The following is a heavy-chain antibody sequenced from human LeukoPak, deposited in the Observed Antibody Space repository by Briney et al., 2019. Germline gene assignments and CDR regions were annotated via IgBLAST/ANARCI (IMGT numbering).Heavy chain of an antibody. Sequence: SETLSLTCTVSGGSISSYYWSWIRQPPGQGLEWIGYIYYSGGTDYYAHLISRVTISVDTSKTRSSLMLRSVPTADTTVYYFARDLTRLGYWGQGTLVTVSS. CDR2: IYYSGGT. CDR1: GGSISSYY. V-gene: IGHV4-59*01. CDR3: ARDLTRLGY. D-gene: IGHD3-16*01. J-gene: IGHJ4*02.